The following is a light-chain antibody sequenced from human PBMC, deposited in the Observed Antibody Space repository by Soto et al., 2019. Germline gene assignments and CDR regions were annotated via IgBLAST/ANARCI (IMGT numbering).Light chain of an antibody. Sequence: QSVLTQPPSASGAPRQRGAIACSGSSFNVGINSVSWYQQFPGAAPKVLIYNTNQRPSGVPDRFSGSKSGTSASLAISGLQPEDEADYYCAAWDDSLNGPVFGGGTKLTVL. J-gene: IGLJ2*01. CDR2: NTN. CDR1: SFNVGINS. V-gene: IGLV1-44*01. CDR3: AAWDDSLNGPV.